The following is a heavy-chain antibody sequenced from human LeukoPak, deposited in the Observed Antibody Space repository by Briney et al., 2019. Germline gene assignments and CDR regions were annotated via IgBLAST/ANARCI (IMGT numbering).Heavy chain of an antibody. Sequence: GASVKVSCKASGYTFTGYYMHWVRQAPGQGLEWMGWINPNSGGTNYAQKFQGKVTMTRDTSISTAYMELSRLRSDDTAVYYCARGIGYGHYYYGMDVWGQGTTVTVSS. J-gene: IGHJ6*02. CDR1: GYTFTGYY. CDR3: ARGIGYGHYYYGMDV. D-gene: IGHD4-17*01. V-gene: IGHV1-2*02. CDR2: INPNSGGT.